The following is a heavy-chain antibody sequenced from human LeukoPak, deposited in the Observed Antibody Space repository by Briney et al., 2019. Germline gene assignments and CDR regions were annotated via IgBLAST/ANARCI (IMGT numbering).Heavy chain of an antibody. V-gene: IGHV3-30*18. D-gene: IGHD4-17*01. CDR2: ISYDGSNE. CDR3: AKGLDTVTTRDAFDV. CDR1: GFTFSRHG. Sequence: GGSLRLSCAASGFTFSRHGMHWVRQAPGKGLEWVSVISYDGSNEHYADSVKGRFTISRDNSNNTLSLQMNSLRAEDTAFYYCAKGLDTVTTRDAFDVWGQGTMVTVSS. J-gene: IGHJ3*01.